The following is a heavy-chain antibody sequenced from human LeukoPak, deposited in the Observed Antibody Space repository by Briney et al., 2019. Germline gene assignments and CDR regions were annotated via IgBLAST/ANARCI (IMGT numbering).Heavy chain of an antibody. D-gene: IGHD3-9*01. CDR3: TRILLRYDILTDYPLDAFDI. CDR1: GFTFSSYS. J-gene: IGHJ3*02. Sequence: GGSLRLSCAASGFTFSSYSMNWVRQAPGKGLEWVSYISSSSSTIYYADSVKGRFTISRDNAKNSLYLQMNSLRAEDTAVYYCTRILLRYDILTDYPLDAFDIWGQGTMVTVSS. CDR2: ISSSSSTI. V-gene: IGHV3-48*04.